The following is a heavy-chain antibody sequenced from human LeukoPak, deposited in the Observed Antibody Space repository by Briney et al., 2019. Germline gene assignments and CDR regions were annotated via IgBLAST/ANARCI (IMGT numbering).Heavy chain of an antibody. D-gene: IGHD1-1*01. Sequence: SGGSLRLSCAASGFTFSDYWMTWVRQAPGKGLEWVANIRQDGSEKYYVDSVKGRFTISRDNAKNSLYLQMNRLRAEDTAVYYCARHPNSNWDYWGQGTLVTVSS. J-gene: IGHJ4*02. CDR2: IRQDGSEK. CDR3: ARHPNSNWDY. CDR1: GFTFSDYW. V-gene: IGHV3-7*01.